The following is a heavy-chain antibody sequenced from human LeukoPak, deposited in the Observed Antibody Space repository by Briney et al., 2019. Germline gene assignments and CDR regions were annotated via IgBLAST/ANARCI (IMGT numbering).Heavy chain of an antibody. CDR1: GGSFSGYY. CDR3: ARDHYYGSGSYYPYYYYYMDV. Sequence: SETLSLTCAVYGGSFSGYYWSWIRQPPGRGLEWIGYIYYSGSTNYNPSLKSRVTISVDTSKNQFSLKLSSVTAADTAVYYCARDHYYGSGSYYPYYYYYMDVWGKGTTVTVSS. D-gene: IGHD3-10*01. CDR2: IYYSGST. V-gene: IGHV4-59*01. J-gene: IGHJ6*03.